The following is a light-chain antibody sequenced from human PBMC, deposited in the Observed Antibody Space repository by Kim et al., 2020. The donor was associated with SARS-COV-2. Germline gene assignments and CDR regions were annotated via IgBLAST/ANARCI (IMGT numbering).Light chain of an antibody. V-gene: IGLV3-1*01. J-gene: IGLJ3*02. CDR2: QDS. CDR1: KLGDKY. Sequence: SYELTQPPSVSVSPGQTASITCSGDKLGDKYACWYQQKPGQSPVLVIYQDSKRPSGIPERFSGSNSGNTATLTISGVKAMDEADYYCQAWDSSTDMVFGG. CDR3: QAWDSSTDMV.